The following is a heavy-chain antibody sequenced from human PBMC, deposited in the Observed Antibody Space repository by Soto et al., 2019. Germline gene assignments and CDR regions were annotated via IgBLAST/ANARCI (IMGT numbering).Heavy chain of an antibody. J-gene: IGHJ6*02. V-gene: IGHV5-10-1*01. CDR2: IVPSDSYT. D-gene: IGHD1-1*01. CDR3: ARRGKPSVQLEPPMSYYYYYGMDV. CDR1: GYSFTSYW. Sequence: PGESLKISCKGSGYSFTSYWISWVRQMPGKGLEWMGRIVPSDSYTNYSPSFQGHVTISADKSISTAYLQWSSLKASDTAMYYCARRGKPSVQLEPPMSYYYYYGMDVWGQGTTVTVSS.